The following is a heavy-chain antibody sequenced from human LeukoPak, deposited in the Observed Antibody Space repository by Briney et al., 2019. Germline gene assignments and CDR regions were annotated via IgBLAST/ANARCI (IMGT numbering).Heavy chain of an antibody. D-gene: IGHD3-10*01. Sequence: GGSLRLSCAASGFTFSSYAMTWVRQAPGKGLEWVSAISGSGGSTYYADSVKGRFTISRDNSKNTLYLQMSSLRAEDTAVYYCAKASAAIMVRGVIPIDYWGQGTLVTVSS. CDR1: GFTFSSYA. V-gene: IGHV3-23*01. J-gene: IGHJ4*02. CDR2: ISGSGGST. CDR3: AKASAAIMVRGVIPIDY.